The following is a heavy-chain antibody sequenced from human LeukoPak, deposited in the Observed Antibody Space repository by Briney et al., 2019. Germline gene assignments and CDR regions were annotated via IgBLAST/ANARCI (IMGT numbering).Heavy chain of an antibody. J-gene: IGHJ1*01. V-gene: IGHV3-7*01. Sequence: GGSLRLSCAASGFSFSTYWMTWVCQAPGKGLEWVANIKGDESEKYYVDSVMGRFTISRDNAKNSLYLQMNSLSAEDTAVYYCAGSGYSYALNHWGQGTLVTVSS. CDR1: GFSFSTYW. CDR3: AGSGYSYALNH. CDR2: IKGDESEK. D-gene: IGHD2-2*03.